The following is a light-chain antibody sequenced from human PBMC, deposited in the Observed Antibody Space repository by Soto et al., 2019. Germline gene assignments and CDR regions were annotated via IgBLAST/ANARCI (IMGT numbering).Light chain of an antibody. V-gene: IGKV3-11*01. CDR1: QSVSSY. Sequence: EIVLTQSPATLSLSPGERATLSCRASQSVSSYLAWYQQKPGQAPRLLIYDASNRATGIPARFSGSGSGTDFTLATSSLEPEDFAVYYCQQRSNWPPNTFGQGTTLEIK. J-gene: IGKJ2*01. CDR2: DAS. CDR3: QQRSNWPPNT.